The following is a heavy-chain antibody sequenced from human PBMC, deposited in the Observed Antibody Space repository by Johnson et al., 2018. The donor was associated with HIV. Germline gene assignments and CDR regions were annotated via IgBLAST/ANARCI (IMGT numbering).Heavy chain of an antibody. CDR1: GFTFDDYA. CDR2: ISWNSGSI. J-gene: IGHJ3*02. CDR3: AKDIGPRVGPDAFDI. Sequence: VQLVESGGGLVQPGRSLRLSCAASGFTFDDYAMHWVRQAPGKGLEWVSGISWNSGSIGYADSVKGRFTISRDNAKYSLYLQMNSLTAEDTALYYCAKDIGPRVGPDAFDIWGQGTMVTVSS. D-gene: IGHD1-26*01. V-gene: IGHV3-9*01.